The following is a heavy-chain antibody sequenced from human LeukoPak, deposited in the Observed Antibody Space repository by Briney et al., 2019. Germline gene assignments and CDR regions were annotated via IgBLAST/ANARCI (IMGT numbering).Heavy chain of an antibody. Sequence: ASVKVSCKASGYTFTGYYMHWVRQAPGQGLEWMGWINPNSGGTNYAQKFQGRVTMTRDTSISTAYMELSRLRSDDTAAYYCARDQDYYGSGSYGPDHWGQGILVTVSS. CDR3: ARDQDYYGSGSYGPDH. CDR2: INPNSGGT. J-gene: IGHJ5*02. D-gene: IGHD3-10*01. V-gene: IGHV1-2*02. CDR1: GYTFTGYY.